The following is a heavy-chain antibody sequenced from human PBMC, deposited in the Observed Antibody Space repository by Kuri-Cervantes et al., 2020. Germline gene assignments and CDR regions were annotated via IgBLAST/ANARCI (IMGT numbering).Heavy chain of an antibody. CDR3: AREEYPSFEGVFDI. D-gene: IGHD3-16*01. Sequence: SVKVSCKASGGTFSSYAISWVRQAPGQGLEWMGGIIPIFATAMYAQKFQGRVTLTRDTSATTAYMEVSSLRSEDTAVYYCAREEYPSFEGVFDIWGQGTLVTVSS. CDR2: IIPIFATA. J-gene: IGHJ3*02. V-gene: IGHV1-69*05. CDR1: GGTFSSYA.